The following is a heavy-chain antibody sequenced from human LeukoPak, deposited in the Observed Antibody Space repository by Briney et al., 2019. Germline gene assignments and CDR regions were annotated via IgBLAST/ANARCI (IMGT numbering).Heavy chain of an antibody. V-gene: IGHV4-59*01. CDR2: IYYSGST. J-gene: IGHJ6*03. CDR3: ARVGSGRFMDV. Sequence: SETLSLTCTVSGGSISSYYWSWIRQPPGQGLEWIGYIYYSGSTNYNPSLKSRVTISVDTSKNKFSLKLSSVSAADTAVYYCARVGSGRFMDVWGKGTTVTISS. D-gene: IGHD3-10*01. CDR1: GGSISSYY.